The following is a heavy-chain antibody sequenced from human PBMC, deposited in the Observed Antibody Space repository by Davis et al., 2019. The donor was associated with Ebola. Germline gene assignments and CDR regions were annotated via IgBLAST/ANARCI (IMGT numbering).Heavy chain of an antibody. D-gene: IGHD3-3*01. CDR2: ISYDGDNN. CDR1: GFTFSSYT. J-gene: IGHJ4*02. CDR3: ACTTFGVVSSFDY. Sequence: GESLKISCAASGFTFSSYTLHWVRQAPGKGLEWVAVISYDGDNNYHADSVQGRFTISRDNARKSLYLQMNSLRDEDTAVYYCACTTFGVVSSFDYWGQGTLVTVSS. V-gene: IGHV3-30*04.